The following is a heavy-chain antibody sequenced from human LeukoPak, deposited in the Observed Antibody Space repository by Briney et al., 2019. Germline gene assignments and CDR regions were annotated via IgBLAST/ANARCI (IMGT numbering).Heavy chain of an antibody. CDR1: GFTFSSYA. Sequence: PGGSLRLSCAASGFTFSSYAMHWVRQAPGKGLEWVAVISYDGSNKYYADSVKGRFTISRDNSKNTLYLQMNSLRAEDTAVYYCARDLTYCGGDCYSRFDYWGQGTLVTVSS. CDR2: ISYDGSNK. CDR3: ARDLTYCGGDCYSRFDY. D-gene: IGHD2-21*02. V-gene: IGHV3-30*14. J-gene: IGHJ4*02.